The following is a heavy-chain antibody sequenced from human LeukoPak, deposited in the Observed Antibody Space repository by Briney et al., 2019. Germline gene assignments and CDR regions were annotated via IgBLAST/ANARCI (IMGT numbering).Heavy chain of an antibody. CDR1: GYTFTGYY. Sequence: ASVKVSCKASGYTFTGYYMHWVRRAPGQGLQWMGWINPNSGGTNYAQKFQGRVTMTRDTSISTAYMELSRLRSDDTAVYYCAVTPTTVTTVTYDYWGQGTLVTVSS. D-gene: IGHD4-17*01. CDR3: AVTPTTVTTVTYDY. CDR2: INPNSGGT. J-gene: IGHJ4*02. V-gene: IGHV1-2*02.